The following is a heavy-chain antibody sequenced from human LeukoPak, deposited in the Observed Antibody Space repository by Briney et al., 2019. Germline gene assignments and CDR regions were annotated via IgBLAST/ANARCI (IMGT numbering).Heavy chain of an antibody. J-gene: IGHJ4*02. CDR3: TTIYDYVWGSYRSTKQNYFDY. CDR2: IKSKTDGATT. D-gene: IGHD3-16*02. CDR1: GFTFSNAW. V-gene: IGHV3-15*01. Sequence: GGSLRLSCAASGFTFSNAWMTWVRQAPGKGLEWVGRIKSKTDGATTDYAAPVKGRFTISRDDSKNTPYLQMNSLKTEDTAVYYCTTIYDYVWGSYRSTKQNYFDYWGQGTLVTVSS.